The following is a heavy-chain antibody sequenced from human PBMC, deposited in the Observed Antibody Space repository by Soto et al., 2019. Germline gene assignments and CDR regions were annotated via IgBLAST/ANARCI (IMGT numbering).Heavy chain of an antibody. D-gene: IGHD2-2*01. CDR2: IKSKTDGGTT. Sequence: GGSLRLSCAASGFTFSNAWMNWVRQAPGKGLEWVGRIKSKTDGGTTDYAAPVKGRFTISRDDSKNTLYLQMNSLKTEDTAVYYCTTVVQRTRLWYQLLPDYYYYGMDVWGQGTTVTVSS. J-gene: IGHJ6*02. CDR1: GFTFSNAW. CDR3: TTVVQRTRLWYQLLPDYYYYGMDV. V-gene: IGHV3-15*07.